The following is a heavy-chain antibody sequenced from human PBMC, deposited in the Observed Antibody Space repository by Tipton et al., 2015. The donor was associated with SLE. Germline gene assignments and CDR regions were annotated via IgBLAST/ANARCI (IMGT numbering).Heavy chain of an antibody. CDR3: VKSVVVVSPRDYYYYMDV. J-gene: IGHJ6*03. CDR2: IYYSGAT. Sequence: TLSLTCTVSGGSISSKTYYWGWIRQPPGKGLEWIGSIYYSGATYYNPSLKSRVIISLDTSRNHFSLKLTSVTAADTAVYYCVKSVVVVSPRDYYYYMDVWGKGTTVTVSS. CDR1: GGSISSKTYY. D-gene: IGHD2-15*01. V-gene: IGHV4-39*07.